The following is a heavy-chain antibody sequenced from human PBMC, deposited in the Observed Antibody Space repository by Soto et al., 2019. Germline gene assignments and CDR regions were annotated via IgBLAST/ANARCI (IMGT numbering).Heavy chain of an antibody. CDR1: GFSLSSHY. CDR2: IHNGGDT. CDR3: ARDSSMNC. Sequence: EVQLVESGGGLVQPGGSLRLSCVASGFSLSSHYMNWVRQAPGKGLEWGSLIHNGGDTYYADSVKGRFSISRDDSRNTLYLQMTSMTAEDTAMYYCARDSSMNCWGQGTLVTVSS. V-gene: IGHV3-66*01. J-gene: IGHJ4*02.